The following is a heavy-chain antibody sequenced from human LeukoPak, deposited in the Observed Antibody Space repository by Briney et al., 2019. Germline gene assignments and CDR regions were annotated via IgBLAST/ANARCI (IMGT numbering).Heavy chain of an antibody. V-gene: IGHV1-69*13. CDR3: ARVLAGYSSGWGALTFDY. J-gene: IGHJ4*02. Sequence: SVKVSCKASGGTFSSYAISWVRQAPGQGLEWMGGIIPIFGTANYAQKFQGRVTITADESTSTAYMELSSLRSEDTAVYYCARVLAGYSSGWGALTFDYWGQGPLVTVSS. CDR1: GGTFSSYA. D-gene: IGHD6-19*01. CDR2: IIPIFGTA.